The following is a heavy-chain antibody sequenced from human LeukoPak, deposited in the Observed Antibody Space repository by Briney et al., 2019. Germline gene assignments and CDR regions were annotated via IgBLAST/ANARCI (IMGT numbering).Heavy chain of an antibody. J-gene: IGHJ3*02. CDR3: ARRNVVVPAAMARAFDI. Sequence: SETLSLTCTVSGGSISSSSYYWGWIRQPPAKGLEWIGNIHYIGSTYYNPSLKSRVTISVDTSKNQFSLKLSSVTAADTAVYYCARRNVVVPAAMARAFDIWGQGTMVTVSS. CDR1: GGSISSSSYY. D-gene: IGHD2-2*01. CDR2: IHYIGST. V-gene: IGHV4-39*01.